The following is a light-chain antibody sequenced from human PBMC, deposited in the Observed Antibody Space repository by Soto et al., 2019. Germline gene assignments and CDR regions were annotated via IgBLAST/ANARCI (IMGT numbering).Light chain of an antibody. CDR1: SSDVGAYNY. Sequence: QSDLTQPRSVSGSPGQSVTISCTGTSSDVGAYNYVSWYQQHPGKAPKVMIYGVSRRPSGVPDRFSGSKSDNTASLTISRLQAEDEADYYCCSYAGSNILVFGGGTKLTVL. CDR2: GVS. V-gene: IGLV2-11*01. CDR3: CSYAGSNILV. J-gene: IGLJ2*01.